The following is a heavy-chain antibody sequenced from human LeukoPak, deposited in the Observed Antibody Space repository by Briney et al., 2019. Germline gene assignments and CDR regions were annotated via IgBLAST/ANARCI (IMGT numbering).Heavy chain of an antibody. J-gene: IGHJ2*01. CDR3: ARDYSYYGTSGPFGYFDL. CDR1: GFTFSSYS. V-gene: IGHV3-48*01. Sequence: PGGSLRLSCAASGFTFSSYSMNWVRQAPGRGLEWVSYISSSTTTIYNADSVRGRFTISRDNAKNSLYLQMNSLRAEDTAVYYCARDYSYYGTSGPFGYFDLWGRGTLVTVSS. D-gene: IGHD3-22*01. CDR2: ISSSTTTI.